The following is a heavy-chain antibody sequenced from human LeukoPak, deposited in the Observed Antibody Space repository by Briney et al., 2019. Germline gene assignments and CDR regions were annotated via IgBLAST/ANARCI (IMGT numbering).Heavy chain of an antibody. J-gene: IGHJ2*01. CDR2: IYPGDSDT. Sequence: GESLKISCKGSGYSFTRNWIGWVRQTPGKGLEWMGIIYPGDSDTRYSPSFQGQVTISADKSINTAYLQWSSLKASDTAMYYCARRVVNNRNWYFNLWGRGNLVTVSS. D-gene: IGHD4-23*01. CDR3: ARRVVNNRNWYFNL. CDR1: GYSFTRNW. V-gene: IGHV5-51*01.